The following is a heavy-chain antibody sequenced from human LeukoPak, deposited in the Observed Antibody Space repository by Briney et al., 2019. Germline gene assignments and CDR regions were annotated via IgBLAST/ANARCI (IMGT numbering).Heavy chain of an antibody. CDR2: IFYTGST. CDR3: ARARYSRAWYASDI. CDR1: GGSISSSY. D-gene: IGHD6-19*01. Sequence: SETLSLTCTVSGGSISSSYWSWTRQPPGKGLEWIGYIFYTGSTDYNPSLKSRVTISVDTSKNQFSLKVNSVTAADTAVYYCARARYSRAWYASDIWGQGTVVTVSA. J-gene: IGHJ3*02. V-gene: IGHV4-59*01.